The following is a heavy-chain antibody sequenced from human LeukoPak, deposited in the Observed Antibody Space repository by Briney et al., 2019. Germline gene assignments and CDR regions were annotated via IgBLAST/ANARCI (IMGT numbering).Heavy chain of an antibody. CDR1: GSTFNSYA. CDR2: IIPILGIA. CDR3: ARPTTSYYDSSVTWSGAFDI. Sequence: VASVKVSCKASGSTFNSYAINWVRQAPGQGLEWMGRIIPILGIANYPEKFQARVTITADTSTSTAYMELSSLGSEDTAVYYCARPTTSYYDSSVTWSGAFDIWGQGTMVTVSS. D-gene: IGHD3-22*01. V-gene: IGHV1-69*04. J-gene: IGHJ3*02.